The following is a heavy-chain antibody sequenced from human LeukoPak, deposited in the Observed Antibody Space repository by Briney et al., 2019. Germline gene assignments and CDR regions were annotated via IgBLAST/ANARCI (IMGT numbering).Heavy chain of an antibody. CDR2: INPSGGST. D-gene: IGHD5-24*01. CDR3: ARVLQNYYYYTDV. J-gene: IGHJ6*03. CDR1: GYTFTSYY. V-gene: IGHV1-46*01. Sequence: ASVKVSCKASGYTFTSYYMHWVRQAPGQGLEWMGIINPSGGSTSYAQKFQGRVTMTRDMSTSTVYMELSSLRSEDTAVYYCARVLQNYYYYTDVWGKGTTVTVSS.